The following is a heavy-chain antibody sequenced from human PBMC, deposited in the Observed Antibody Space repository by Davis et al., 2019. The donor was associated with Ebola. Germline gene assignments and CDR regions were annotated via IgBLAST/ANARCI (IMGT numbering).Heavy chain of an antibody. CDR1: GGSISGGAYT. Sequence: MPSETLSLTCAVSGGSISGGAYTWSWIRQPPGKGLEWIGYIYDNANTYYNPSLQSRVAISVDRSKNQFSLKLSSVTAADTAVVYCARGYYYGSGYPYFDYWGQGTLVTVSS. CDR2: IYDNANT. J-gene: IGHJ4*02. D-gene: IGHD3-22*01. CDR3: ARGYYYGSGYPYFDY. V-gene: IGHV4-30-2*01.